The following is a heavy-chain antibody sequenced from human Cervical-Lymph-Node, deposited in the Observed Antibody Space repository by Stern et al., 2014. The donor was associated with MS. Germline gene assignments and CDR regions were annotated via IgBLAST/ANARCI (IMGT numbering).Heavy chain of an antibody. V-gene: IGHV1-69*01. CDR1: GGPFSINS. CDR3: AIDQGGLAAY. CDR2: LVPMLGTS. Sequence: QLVQSGAEVQKPGSSVKVSCTASGGPFSINSIRWVRQAPGQGLEWMGGLVPMLGTSNHVQKFQGRVTTTADESTSTAYMELSSLTSEDTDVYFCAIDQGGLAAYWGQGTLVTVSS. D-gene: IGHD6-13*01. J-gene: IGHJ4*02.